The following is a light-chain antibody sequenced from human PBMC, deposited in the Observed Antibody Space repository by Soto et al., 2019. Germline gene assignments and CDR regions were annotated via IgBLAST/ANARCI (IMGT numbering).Light chain of an antibody. CDR2: AAS. CDR3: PQLLT. J-gene: IGKJ4*01. V-gene: IGKV1-9*01. Sequence: DIQLTQSPSFLSASVGDRVTITCRASQGISSYLVWYQQKPRKAPNLLIYAASTLQSGVPSRLSGSGSGTEFTLTISSLQPEDFETYYCPQLLTFGGGTKVEIK. CDR1: QGISSY.